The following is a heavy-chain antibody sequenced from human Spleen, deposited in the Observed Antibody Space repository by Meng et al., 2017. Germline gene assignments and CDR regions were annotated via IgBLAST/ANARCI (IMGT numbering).Heavy chain of an antibody. CDR1: RGSFSGYF. V-gene: IGHV4-34*11. CDR3: AREASGADGITFDI. J-gene: IGHJ3*02. D-gene: IGHD3-10*01. Sequence: GSLRLSCAVYRGSFSGYFWRWIRQPPGKGLEWIGYIYYSGSSNYNPSLKSRVTISVDTSKNQVSLKLNAVTAADTAVYYCAREASGADGITFDIWGQGTMVTVSS. CDR2: IYYSGSS.